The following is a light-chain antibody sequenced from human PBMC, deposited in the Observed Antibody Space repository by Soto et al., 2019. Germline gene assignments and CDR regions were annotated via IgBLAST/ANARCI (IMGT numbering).Light chain of an antibody. CDR2: DSS. V-gene: IGKV3-20*01. CDR1: QSVSSTS. CDR3: QQYGGSPPKYT. J-gene: IGKJ2*01. Sequence: EIVLTQSPGTLSLSPGERVALSCRASQSVSSTSIAWYQQKPGQAPRLLIYDSSSRATDIPDRFSGSGSGTDFTLTISRLDPEDFAVYYCQQYGGSPPKYTCGQGTKLQIK.